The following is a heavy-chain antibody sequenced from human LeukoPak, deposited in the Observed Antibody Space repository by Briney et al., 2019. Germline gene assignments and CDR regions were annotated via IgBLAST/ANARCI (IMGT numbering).Heavy chain of an antibody. CDR2: IRYDGSNK. CDR3: ARGRKSSSWWGTPYNWFDP. J-gene: IGHJ5*02. CDR1: GFTFSSYG. V-gene: IGHV3-30*02. D-gene: IGHD6-13*01. Sequence: GGSLRLSCAASGFTFSSYGMHWVRQAPGKGLEWVAFIRYDGSNKYYADSVKGRFTISRDNSKNTLYLQMNSLRAEDTAVYYCARGRKSSSWWGTPYNWFDPWGQGTLVTVSS.